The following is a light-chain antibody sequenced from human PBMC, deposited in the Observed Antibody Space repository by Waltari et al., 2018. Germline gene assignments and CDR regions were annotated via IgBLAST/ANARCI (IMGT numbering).Light chain of an antibody. CDR1: TSDVGGYTY. Sequence: QSALTQPASVSGSPGQSIPIPCTATTSDVGGYTYVSWYQQPPGQAPRLMIYDVSKRPSGVSNRFSGSKSGNTASLTISGLQAEDEADYYCVSYTGSSTWVFGGGTKLTVL. V-gene: IGLV2-14*01. J-gene: IGLJ3*02. CDR2: DVS. CDR3: VSYTGSSTWV.